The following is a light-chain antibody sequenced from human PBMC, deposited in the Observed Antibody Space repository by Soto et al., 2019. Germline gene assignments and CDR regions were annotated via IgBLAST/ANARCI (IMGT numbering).Light chain of an antibody. CDR1: SSDVGRYNY. CDR2: DVS. V-gene: IGLV2-11*01. Sequence: QSALTQPRSVSGSPGQSVTISCTGTSSDVGRYNYVSWYQHHPGTAPKVMIYDVSERPSGVPDRFSGSKSGNTASLTISGLQAEDEPDYCCSYAGSPRFVFGTGTKLTVL. J-gene: IGLJ1*01. CDR3: CSYAGSPRFV.